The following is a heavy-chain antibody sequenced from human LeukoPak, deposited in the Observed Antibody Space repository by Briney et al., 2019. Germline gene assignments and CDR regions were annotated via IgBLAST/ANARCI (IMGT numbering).Heavy chain of an antibody. Sequence: GGSLRLSCAASEFTFTSYEMNWVRQAPGKGLEWVSYISSSGSTIYYADSVKGRFTISRDNAKNSLYLQMNSLRAEDTAVYYCARALVYYYDSSGYPLDSFDYWGQGTLVTVSS. CDR2: ISSSGSTI. V-gene: IGHV3-48*03. CDR3: ARALVYYYDSSGYPLDSFDY. CDR1: EFTFTSYE. D-gene: IGHD3-22*01. J-gene: IGHJ4*02.